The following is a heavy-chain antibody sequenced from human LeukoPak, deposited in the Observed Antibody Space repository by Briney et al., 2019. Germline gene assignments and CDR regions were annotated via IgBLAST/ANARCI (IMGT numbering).Heavy chain of an antibody. CDR1: GFSFSSYA. D-gene: IGHD3-22*01. J-gene: IGHJ4*02. CDR2: ISYDGSNK. V-gene: IGHV3-30*18. CDR3: AKGYSSVWSWHFDF. Sequence: GGSLRLSCAASGFSFSSYAMYWVRQVPGKGLEWVAVISYDGSNKYHVDSVKGRFTISRDNSENTLHLQMTSLRAEDTAVYYCAKGYSSVWSWHFDFWGQGTLVTVSS.